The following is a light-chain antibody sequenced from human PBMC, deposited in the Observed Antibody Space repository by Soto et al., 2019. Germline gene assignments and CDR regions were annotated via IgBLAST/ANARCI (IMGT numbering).Light chain of an antibody. CDR3: QQYNNWPLT. CDR1: QSVSSSY. Sequence: EIVLTQSPCTLSLSPGERAILSCSASQSVSSSYLAWYQQKPGQAPRLLIYGASTRATGIPARFSGSGSGTEFTLTISSLQSEDFAVYYCQQYNNWPLTFGGGTKVDIK. CDR2: GAS. J-gene: IGKJ4*01. V-gene: IGKV3-15*01.